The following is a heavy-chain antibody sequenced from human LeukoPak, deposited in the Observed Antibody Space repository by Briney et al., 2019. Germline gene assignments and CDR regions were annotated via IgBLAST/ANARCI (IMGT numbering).Heavy chain of an antibody. J-gene: IGHJ5*02. CDR3: ARVGRYCSGGSCYSNWLDP. V-gene: IGHV3-7*03. D-gene: IGHD2-15*01. CDR1: GFTFSSYW. Sequence: GGSLRLSCAASGFTFSSYWMNWARQAPGKGLEWVASINHNGNVNYYVDSVKGRFTISRDNSKNTMYLQMNSLRAEDTAVYYCARVGRYCSGGSCYSNWLDPWGQGILVTVSS. CDR2: INHNGNVN.